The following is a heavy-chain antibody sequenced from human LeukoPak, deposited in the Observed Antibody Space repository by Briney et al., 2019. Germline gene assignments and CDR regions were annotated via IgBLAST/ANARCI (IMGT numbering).Heavy chain of an antibody. CDR2: ISGSGGSI. CDR1: GFTFSSYA. V-gene: IGHV3-23*01. Sequence: PGGSLRLSCAASGFTFSSYAMNWVRQASGKGLEGVSSISGSGGSIYYADSVKGRFNISRDNSKYTVYLQMNSLRAEDTAAYYCAKDLGSSWYFRAFYIWGQGTMVTVSS. D-gene: IGHD6-13*01. J-gene: IGHJ3*02. CDR3: AKDLGSSWYFRAFYI.